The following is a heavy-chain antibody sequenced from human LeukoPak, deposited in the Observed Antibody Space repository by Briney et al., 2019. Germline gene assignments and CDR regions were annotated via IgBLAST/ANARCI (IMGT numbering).Heavy chain of an antibody. CDR3: ARALTYYYDSSGPPLGWFDP. Sequence: GASVKVSCKASGYIFTRYSMNWVRQAPGQGLEWMGWINTNTGNPTYAQGFTGRFVFSLDTSVSTAYLQINSLKAEDTAVYYCARALTYYYDSSGPPLGWFDPWGQGTLVTVSS. CDR2: INTNTGNP. D-gene: IGHD3-22*01. CDR1: GYIFTRYS. V-gene: IGHV7-4-1*02. J-gene: IGHJ5*02.